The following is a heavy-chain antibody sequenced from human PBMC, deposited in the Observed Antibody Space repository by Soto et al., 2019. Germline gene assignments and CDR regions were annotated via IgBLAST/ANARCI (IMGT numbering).Heavy chain of an antibody. J-gene: IGHJ5*02. Sequence: SETLSLTCAVYGGSFSGYYWSWIRQPPGKGLEWIGEINHSGSTNYNPSLKSRVTISVDTSKNQFSLKLSSVTAADTAVYYCARGYKRITMVRGANNWFDPWGQGTLVTVSS. CDR2: INHSGST. V-gene: IGHV4-34*01. CDR1: GGSFSGYY. D-gene: IGHD3-10*01. CDR3: ARGYKRITMVRGANNWFDP.